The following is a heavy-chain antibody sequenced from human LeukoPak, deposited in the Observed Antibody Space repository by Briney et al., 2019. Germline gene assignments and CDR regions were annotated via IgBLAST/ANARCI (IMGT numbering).Heavy chain of an antibody. CDR1: GYTFTSYY. V-gene: IGHV1-46*01. D-gene: IGHD3-22*01. J-gene: IGHJ6*02. CDR2: INPSGGST. Sequence: ASVKVSCKASGYTFTSYYMHWVRQAPGQGLEWMEIINPSGGSTSYAQKFQGRVTMTRDTSTSTVYMELSSLRSEDTAVYYCARSPKGSGYYYDYYYYYGMDVWGQGTTVTVSS. CDR3: ARSPKGSGYYYDYYYYYGMDV.